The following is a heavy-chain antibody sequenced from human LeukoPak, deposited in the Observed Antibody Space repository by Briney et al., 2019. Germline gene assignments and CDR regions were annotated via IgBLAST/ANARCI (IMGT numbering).Heavy chain of an antibody. CDR2: IRSSGSPR. Sequence: SGGSLRLSCAASGFTFSSYAMNWVRQAPGKGLEWISYIRSSGSPRYYADSVKGRFTISRDSSIDTLFLEMNSLRAEDTAVYFCAKELRPNDYWGQGTLVTVSS. V-gene: IGHV3-48*03. D-gene: IGHD1-26*01. J-gene: IGHJ4*02. CDR1: GFTFSSYA. CDR3: AKELRPNDY.